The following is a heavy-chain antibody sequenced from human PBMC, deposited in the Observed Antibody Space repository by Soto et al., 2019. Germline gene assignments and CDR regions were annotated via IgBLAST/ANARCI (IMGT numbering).Heavy chain of an antibody. D-gene: IGHD3-22*01. CDR3: ARGYYDTSGQSNNFDI. J-gene: IGHJ3*02. CDR2: VYYSGST. CDR1: GASISSSY. Sequence: SETLSLTCTVSGASISSSYWSWIRQSPGKGLEWIGYVYYSGSTNYNPSLKSRVTISVDTSKNQFSLKLSSVTAADTAVYYCARGYYDTSGQSNNFDIWGPGNMVTVSS. V-gene: IGHV4-59*01.